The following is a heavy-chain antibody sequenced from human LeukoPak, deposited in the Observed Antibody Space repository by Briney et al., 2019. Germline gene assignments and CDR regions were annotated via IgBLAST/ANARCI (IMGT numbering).Heavy chain of an antibody. CDR2: ISSSSSYI. CDR3: ARDFALYCSGGSCSSDY. J-gene: IGHJ4*02. Sequence: GGSLRLSCAASGFTFSTFGMNWVRQAPGRGLEWVSSISSSSSYIYYADSVKGRFTISRDNAKNSLYLQMNSLRVEDTAVYYCARDFALYCSGGSCSSDYWGQGTLVTVSS. CDR1: GFTFSTFG. D-gene: IGHD2-15*01. V-gene: IGHV3-21*01.